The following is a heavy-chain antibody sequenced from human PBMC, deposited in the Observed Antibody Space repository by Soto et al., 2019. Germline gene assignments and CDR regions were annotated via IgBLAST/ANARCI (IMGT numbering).Heavy chain of an antibody. Sequence: GGSLRLSCAASGFTFSSYGMHWVRQAPGKGLEWVAVISYDGSNKYYADSVKGRFTISRDNSKNTLYLQMNSLRAEDTAVYYCAKDLTGMQFLDYWGQGTLVTVSS. D-gene: IGHD2-8*01. CDR1: GFTFSSYG. CDR2: ISYDGSNK. V-gene: IGHV3-30*18. J-gene: IGHJ4*02. CDR3: AKDLTGMQFLDY.